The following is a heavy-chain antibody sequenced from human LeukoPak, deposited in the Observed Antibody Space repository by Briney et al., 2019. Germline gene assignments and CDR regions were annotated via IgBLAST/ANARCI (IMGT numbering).Heavy chain of an antibody. J-gene: IGHJ5*02. V-gene: IGHV1-2*02. CDR3: ATDRRLVAANNWFDP. D-gene: IGHD2-15*01. CDR2: INPNSGGT. CDR1: GYTFTGYY. Sequence: ASVKVSCKASGYTFTGYYMHWVRQAPGQGLEWMGWINPNSGGTNYAQKFQGRVAMTRDTSISTAYMELSRLRSDDTAVYYCATDRRLVAANNWFDPWGQGTLVTVSS.